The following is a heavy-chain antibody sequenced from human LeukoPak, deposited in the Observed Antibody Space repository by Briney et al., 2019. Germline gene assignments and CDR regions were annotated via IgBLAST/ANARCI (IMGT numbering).Heavy chain of an antibody. D-gene: IGHD2-8*01. CDR3: AKVGPKWYYYYGMDV. J-gene: IGHJ6*02. CDR2: ISYDGSNK. CDR1: GFTFSSYG. V-gene: IGHV3-30*18. Sequence: PGGSLRLSCAASGFTFSSYGMHWVRQAPGKGLEWVAVISYDGSNKYYADSVKGRFTISRDNSKNTLYLQMNSLRAEDTAVYYCAKVGPKWYYYYGMDVWGQGATVTVSS.